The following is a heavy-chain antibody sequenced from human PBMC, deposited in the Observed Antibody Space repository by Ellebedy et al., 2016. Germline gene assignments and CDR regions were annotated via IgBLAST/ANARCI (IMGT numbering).Heavy chain of an antibody. Sequence: ASVKVSCKASGGTFSSYAISWVRQAPGHGLEWMGRIIPILAIANYAQKFQGRVTMTTDTSTSTDYMELRSLRSDDTAVYYCAREFSALWFGESLSGMDVWGQGTTVTVSS. CDR1: GGTFSSYA. CDR2: IIPILAIA. D-gene: IGHD3-10*01. V-gene: IGHV1-69*04. J-gene: IGHJ6*02. CDR3: AREFSALWFGESLSGMDV.